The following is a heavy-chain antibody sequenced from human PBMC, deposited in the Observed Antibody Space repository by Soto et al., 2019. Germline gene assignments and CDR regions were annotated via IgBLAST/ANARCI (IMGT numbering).Heavy chain of an antibody. CDR3: ARGSRTMVRGVTFDY. D-gene: IGHD3-10*01. J-gene: IGHJ4*02. CDR2: IYYSGST. Sequence: SETLSLTCTVSGGSISSYYWSWIRQPPGKGLEWIGYIYYSGSTNYNPSLKSRVTISVDTSKNQFSLKLSSVTAADTAVYYCARGSRTMVRGVTFDYWGQGTLVTVSS. V-gene: IGHV4-59*01. CDR1: GGSISSYY.